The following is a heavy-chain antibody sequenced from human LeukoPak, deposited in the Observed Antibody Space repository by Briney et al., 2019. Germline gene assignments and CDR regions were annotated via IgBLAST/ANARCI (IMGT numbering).Heavy chain of an antibody. V-gene: IGHV3-23*01. J-gene: IGHJ4*02. CDR3: AKLLDRVLLWFGELDY. Sequence: PGGSLRLSCAASGFTFSNYAMSWVRQAPGKGLEWVSATSDSGGSAYYADSVKGRFTISRDNFKNTLYLQMSSLRAEDTAVYYCAKLLDRVLLWFGELDYWGQGTLVTVSS. CDR2: TSDSGGSA. CDR1: GFTFSNYA. D-gene: IGHD3-10*01.